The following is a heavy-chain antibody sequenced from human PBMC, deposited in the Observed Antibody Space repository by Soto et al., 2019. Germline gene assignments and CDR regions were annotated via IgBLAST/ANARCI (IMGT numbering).Heavy chain of an antibody. Sequence: PSETLSLTCTVSVDSISTYYWSWIRRPAGKGLEWIGRIDASGNTNYNPSLKSRVTMSADTSKKQFSLKLTSVTAADTAVYYCARYSNNWFQTEGMDVWGQGTTVTV. J-gene: IGHJ6*02. CDR1: VDSISTYY. V-gene: IGHV4-4*07. CDR2: IDASGNT. CDR3: ARYSNNWFQTEGMDV. D-gene: IGHD1-20*01.